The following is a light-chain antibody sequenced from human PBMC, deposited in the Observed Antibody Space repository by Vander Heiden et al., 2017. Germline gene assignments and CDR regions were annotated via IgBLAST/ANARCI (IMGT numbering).Light chain of an antibody. J-gene: IGKJ1*01. V-gene: IGKV3-11*01. CDR3: QQRSNWPGGT. CDR2: DAS. CDR1: QSVSSY. Sequence: EIVLTQSPATLSLSPGERATLSCRASQSVSSYLAWYQQKPGQAPRLLIYDASNRATGIPARFSGSGSGTDFTLTISSLEPEDFAVYYCQQRSNWPGGTFGQGTKVXIK.